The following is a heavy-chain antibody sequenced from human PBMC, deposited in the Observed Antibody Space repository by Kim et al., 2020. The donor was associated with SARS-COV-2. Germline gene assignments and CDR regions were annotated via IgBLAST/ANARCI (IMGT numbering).Heavy chain of an antibody. V-gene: IGHV3-23*01. CDR3: AKVHSSGYYWADY. Sequence: YADSVKGRFTISRHNSKNTLYLQMNSLRAEDTAVYYCAKVHSSGYYWADYWGQGTLVTVSS. D-gene: IGHD3-22*01. J-gene: IGHJ4*02.